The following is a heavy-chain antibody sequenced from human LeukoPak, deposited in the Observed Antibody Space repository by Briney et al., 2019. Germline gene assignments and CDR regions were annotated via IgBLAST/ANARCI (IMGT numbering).Heavy chain of an antibody. D-gene: IGHD6-6*01. V-gene: IGHV1-18*01. CDR2: ISAYNGNT. CDR1: GYTGIELS. Sequence: ASVKVSCKLSGYTGIELSMHWVRQAPGQGLEWMGWISAYNGNTNYAQKLQGRVTMTTDTSTSTAYMELRSLRSDDTAVYYCARGGSSSHHWGQGTLVTVSS. J-gene: IGHJ5*02. CDR3: ARGGSSSHH.